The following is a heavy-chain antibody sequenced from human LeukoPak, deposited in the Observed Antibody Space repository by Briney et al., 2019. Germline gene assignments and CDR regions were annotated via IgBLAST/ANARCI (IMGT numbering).Heavy chain of an antibody. CDR2: ISSSSNSI. D-gene: IGHD5-24*01. Sequence: GGSLRLSCAASGFSINNYSLHWLRQAPGKGLAGVSGISSSSNSIFDAASLKGRITISGDNANNSLFLQWNSLTAEDTALCYCARSGPQTWLQLKLGEYWYFDLWGRGSLVTVSS. CDR1: GFSINNYS. CDR3: ARSGPQTWLQLKLGEYWYFDL. V-gene: IGHV3-21*01. J-gene: IGHJ2*01.